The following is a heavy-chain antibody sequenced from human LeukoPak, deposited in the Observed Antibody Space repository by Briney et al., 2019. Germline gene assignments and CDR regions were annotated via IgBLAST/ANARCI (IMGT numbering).Heavy chain of an antibody. CDR3: ARFVDWFDP. J-gene: IGHJ5*02. D-gene: IGHD2-21*01. Sequence: SETLSLTCAVYGGSFSGYYWSWIRQPPGKGLEWIGEINHSGSTNYNPSLKSRVTVSVDTSKNQFSLKLSSVTAADTAVYYCARFVDWFDPWGQGTLVTVSS. CDR2: INHSGST. V-gene: IGHV4-34*01. CDR1: GGSFSGYY.